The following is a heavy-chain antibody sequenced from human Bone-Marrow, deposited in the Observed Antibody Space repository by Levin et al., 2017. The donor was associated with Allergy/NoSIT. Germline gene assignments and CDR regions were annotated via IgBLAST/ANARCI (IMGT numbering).Heavy chain of an antibody. Sequence: SQTLSLPCTVSGGSVRSGSYYWSWIRQPPGKGLEWIGYIYYSGSTNYNPSLKSRVTISVDTSKNQFSLKLSSVTAADTAVYYCARDGSTAPLPYYYYGMDVWGQGTTVTVSS. D-gene: IGHD4-11*01. CDR1: GGSVRSGSYY. CDR2: IYYSGST. CDR3: ARDGSTAPLPYYYYGMDV. J-gene: IGHJ6*02. V-gene: IGHV4-61*01.